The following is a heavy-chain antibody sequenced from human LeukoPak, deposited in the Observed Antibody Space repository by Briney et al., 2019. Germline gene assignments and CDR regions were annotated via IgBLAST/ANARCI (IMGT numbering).Heavy chain of an antibody. CDR1: GGSISSGGYS. Sequence: SETLSLTCAVSGGSISSGGYSWSWIRQPPGKGLEWIGYIYHSGSTYYNPSLKSRVTISVDRSKNQFSLKLSSVTAADTAVYYCARGYYDFWSGYHYYFDYWDQGTLVTVSS. V-gene: IGHV4-30-2*01. D-gene: IGHD3-3*01. CDR2: IYHSGST. CDR3: ARGYYDFWSGYHYYFDY. J-gene: IGHJ4*02.